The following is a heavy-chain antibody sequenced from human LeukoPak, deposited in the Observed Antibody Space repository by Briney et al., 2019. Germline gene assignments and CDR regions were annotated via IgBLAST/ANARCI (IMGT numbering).Heavy chain of an antibody. CDR1: GGTFSSYA. J-gene: IGHJ6*03. V-gene: IGHV1-69*05. CDR2: IIPIFGTA. D-gene: IGHD1-14*01. Sequence: SVKVSCKASGGTFSSYAISWVRQAPGQGLEWMGGIIPIFGTANYAQKFQGRVTMTRDTSISTAYMELSRLRSDDTAVYYCARVRKNYYYYYYMDVWGKGTTVTISS. CDR3: ARVRKNYYYYYYMDV.